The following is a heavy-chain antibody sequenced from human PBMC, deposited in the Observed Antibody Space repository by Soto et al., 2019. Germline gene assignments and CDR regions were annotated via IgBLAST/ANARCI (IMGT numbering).Heavy chain of an antibody. Sequence: ASVKVSCKASGYTFTSYYMHWVRQAPGQGLEWMGIINPSGGSTSYAQKFQGRVTMTRDTSTSTVYMELSSLRSEDTAVYYCARDRSIAAAGRWSFDYWGQGTLVTVS. V-gene: IGHV1-46*01. CDR1: GYTFTSYY. J-gene: IGHJ4*02. CDR2: INPSGGST. CDR3: ARDRSIAAAGRWSFDY. D-gene: IGHD6-13*01.